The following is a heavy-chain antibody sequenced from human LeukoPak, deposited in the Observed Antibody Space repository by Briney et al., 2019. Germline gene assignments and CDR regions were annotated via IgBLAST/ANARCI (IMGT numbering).Heavy chain of an antibody. V-gene: IGHV3-33*01. CDR2: IWFDGSNI. Sequence: GRSLRLSCAASGFTFSSYGMHWVRQTPGKGLEWVAVIWFDGSNIYYADSVKGRFIISRDNSRNTLYLQMDSLRAEDTAVYCCAGQRQWLGGRASYYYGMDVWGQGTTVTVSS. D-gene: IGHD6-19*01. J-gene: IGHJ6*02. CDR1: GFTFSSYG. CDR3: AGQRQWLGGRASYYYGMDV.